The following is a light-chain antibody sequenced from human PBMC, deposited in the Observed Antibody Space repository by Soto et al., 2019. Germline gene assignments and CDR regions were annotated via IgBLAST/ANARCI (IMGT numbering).Light chain of an antibody. CDR1: QGISSY. V-gene: IGKV1-39*01. Sequence: IQLTQSPSSLSASLGDRVTITCRARQGISSYLAWYRQEPGKAPKLLISAASSLQGGVPSRSSGSGSGTDFTLTISSLQPEDFATYYCQQSYSNPWTFGQGTKVDIK. J-gene: IGKJ1*01. CDR3: QQSYSNPWT. CDR2: AAS.